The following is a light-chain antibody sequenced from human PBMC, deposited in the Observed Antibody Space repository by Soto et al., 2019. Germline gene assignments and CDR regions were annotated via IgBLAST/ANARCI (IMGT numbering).Light chain of an antibody. V-gene: IGLV1-44*01. CDR1: SSNIGSHT. J-gene: IGLJ2*01. CDR2: GNN. Sequence: QSVLTQPPSASGTPGQRVTISCSGSSSNIGSHTVNWYHQLPGTAPTVLNYGNNQRPSGVPDRFSGSKSGTSASLAISGLQSEDEGDYYCQAWDSSTAVFGGGTKLTVL. CDR3: QAWDSSTAV.